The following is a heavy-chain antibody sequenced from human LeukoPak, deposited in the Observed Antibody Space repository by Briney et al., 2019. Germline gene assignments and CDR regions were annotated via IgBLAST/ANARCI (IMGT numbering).Heavy chain of an antibody. CDR2: INPNSGGT. D-gene: IGHD1-20*01. Sequence: ASVKVSCKASGYTFTGYYMHWVRQAPGQGLAWMGWINPNSGGTNYAQKFQGRVTMTRDTSNSTAYMELSRLRSDDAAVYYCARVRDQYNLNDFKRYFDYWGQGTLVTVSS. CDR3: ARVRDQYNLNDFKRYFDY. J-gene: IGHJ4*02. CDR1: GYTFTGYY. V-gene: IGHV1-2*02.